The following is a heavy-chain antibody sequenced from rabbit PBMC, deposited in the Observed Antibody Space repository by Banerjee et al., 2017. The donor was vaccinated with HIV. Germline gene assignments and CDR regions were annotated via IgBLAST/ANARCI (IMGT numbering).Heavy chain of an antibody. CDR1: GIDFSFRYW. Sequence: QSLEESGGDLVKPGASLTLTCKASGIDFSFRYWICWVRQAPGKGLEWIGCIYTGSSGTTNYASWAKGRFTISKTSSTTVTLQMTSLTAADTATHFCARAYVDDAGVGYLDAFDPWGPGTLVTVS. CDR2: IYTGSSGTT. CDR3: ARAYVDDAGVGYLDAFDP. D-gene: IGHD4-2*01. J-gene: IGHJ2*01. V-gene: IGHV1S40*01.